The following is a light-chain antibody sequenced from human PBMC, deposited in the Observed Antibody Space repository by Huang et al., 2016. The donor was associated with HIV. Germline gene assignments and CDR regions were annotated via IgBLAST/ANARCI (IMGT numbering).Light chain of an antibody. J-gene: IGKJ1*01. CDR1: ESISNK. Sequence: EIVMTQSPAILSVSPGERATLSCRASESISNKLAWYQQKPGQASRLLIHGASTRATGIPAMFSGSGSGTEFTLTISSLQSEDFAFYYCQQYNNWPPWTFGQGTKVEIK. V-gene: IGKV3-15*01. CDR2: GAS. CDR3: QQYNNWPPWT.